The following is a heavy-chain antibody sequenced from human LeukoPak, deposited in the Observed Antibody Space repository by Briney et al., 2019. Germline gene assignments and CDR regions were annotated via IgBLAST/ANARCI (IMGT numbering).Heavy chain of an antibody. CDR2: IRYDGSNK. Sequence: GGSLRLSCAASGFTFSSYGMHWVRQAPGKGLEWVAFIRYDGSNKYYADSVKGRFTISRDNSKNTLYLQMNSLRAEDTAVYYCAKSPRYCSSTSCSHALYYFDYWGQGTLATVSS. V-gene: IGHV3-30*02. CDR1: GFTFSSYG. CDR3: AKSPRYCSSTSCSHALYYFDY. D-gene: IGHD2-2*01. J-gene: IGHJ4*02.